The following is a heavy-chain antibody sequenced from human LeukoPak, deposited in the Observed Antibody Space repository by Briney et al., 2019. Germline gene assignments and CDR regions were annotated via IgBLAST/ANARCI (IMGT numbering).Heavy chain of an antibody. CDR1: GGSISSSSYY. Sequence: PSETLSLTCTVSGGSISSSSYYWGWIRQPPGKGLEWIGSIYYSGSTYYNPSLKSRVTISVDTSKNQFSLKLSSVTAADTAVYYCARGYFWSGYCTGKDYYYYMDVWGKGTTVTVSS. CDR2: IYYSGST. J-gene: IGHJ6*03. CDR3: ARGYFWSGYCTGKDYYYYMDV. V-gene: IGHV4-39*01. D-gene: IGHD3-3*01.